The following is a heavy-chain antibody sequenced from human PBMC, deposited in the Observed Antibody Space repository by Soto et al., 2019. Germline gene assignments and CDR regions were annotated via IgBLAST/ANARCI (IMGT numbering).Heavy chain of an antibody. V-gene: IGHV3-23*01. CDR2: ISGSGGST. D-gene: IGHD3-3*01. CDR3: AKPNYDFWSGPYYYYYMDV. CDR1: GFTFSSYA. Sequence: GGSLRLSCAASGFTFSSYAMSWVRQAPGKGLEWVSAISGSGGSTYYADSVKGRFTISRDNSKNTLYLQMNSLRAEDTAVYYCAKPNYDFWSGPYYYYYMDVWGKGTTVTVSS. J-gene: IGHJ6*03.